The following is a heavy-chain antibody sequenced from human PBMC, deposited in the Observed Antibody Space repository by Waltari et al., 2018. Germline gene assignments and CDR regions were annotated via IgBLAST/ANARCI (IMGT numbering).Heavy chain of an antibody. CDR3: AKAFRGYSGSYFDI. D-gene: IGHD5-12*01. CDR2: VSGSGATT. J-gene: IGHJ4*02. V-gene: IGHV3-23*01. CDR1: GFSFGGFA. Sequence: EVQLLESGGGLVQPGGSLRLYCAASGFSFGGFAMNWVRQPPGKGLEWVSGVSGSGATTNYADSVRGRFTVSRDNSRNTVYLQMNSLRAEDTAVYYCAKAFRGYSGSYFDIWGRGTLVAVSA.